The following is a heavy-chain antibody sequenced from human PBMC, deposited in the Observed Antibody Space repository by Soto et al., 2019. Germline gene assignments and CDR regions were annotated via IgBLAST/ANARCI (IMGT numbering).Heavy chain of an antibody. D-gene: IGHD6-6*01. CDR1: GGSISSSSYY. CDR3: VGGSSSFGRFDY. CDR2: IYYSGST. J-gene: IGHJ4*02. Sequence: TSETLSLTCTVSGGSISSSSYYWGWIRQPPGKGLEWIGSIYYSGSTYYNPSLKSRVTMTRDTSTSTVYMELSSLRSEDTAVYYCVGGSSSFGRFDYWGQGTLVTVSS. V-gene: IGHV4-39*07.